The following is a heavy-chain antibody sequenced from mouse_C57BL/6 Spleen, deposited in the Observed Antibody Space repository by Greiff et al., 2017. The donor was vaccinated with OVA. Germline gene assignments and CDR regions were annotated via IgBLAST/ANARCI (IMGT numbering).Heavy chain of an antibody. D-gene: IGHD1-1*01. Sequence: QVHVKQPGAELVKPGASVKMSCKASGYTFTSYWITWVKQRPGQGLEWIGDIYPGSGSTNYNEKFKSKATLTVDTSSSTAYMQLSSLTSEDSAVYDCAVGYYGSSYYAMDYWGQGTSVTVSS. CDR1: GYTFTSYW. V-gene: IGHV1-55*01. J-gene: IGHJ4*01. CDR3: AVGYYGSSYYAMDY. CDR2: IYPGSGST.